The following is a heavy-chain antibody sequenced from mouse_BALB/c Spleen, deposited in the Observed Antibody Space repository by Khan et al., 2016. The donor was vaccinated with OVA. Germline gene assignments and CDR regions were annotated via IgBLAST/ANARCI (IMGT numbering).Heavy chain of an antibody. CDR1: GFSLTTYG. J-gene: IGHJ4*01. CDR3: ARTYFSYGNYGDYYAMDY. Sequence: QVQLKQSGPGLVQPSQSLSITCTVSGFSLTTYGINWVRQSPGKGLEWLGVIWSGGSTDYNAAFISRLSISKDNSKSQVFFKMNSLQANDTAIYYCARTYFSYGNYGDYYAMDYWGKGTSVTVSS. V-gene: IGHV2-2*02. CDR2: IWSGGST. D-gene: IGHD2-1*01.